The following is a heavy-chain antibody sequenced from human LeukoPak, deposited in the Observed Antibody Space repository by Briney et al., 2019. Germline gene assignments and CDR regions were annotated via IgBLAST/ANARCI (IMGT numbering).Heavy chain of an antibody. J-gene: IGHJ4*02. CDR1: GFTFTRYW. CDR3: SNGIYSSSY. Sequence: GGSLTLSCATSGFTFTRYWMSWIRQSPGKGLEWVAHTNVDGSQQYYLDSVKGRFTISRDNAKTSLYLQMNNLRAEDTAVYYCSNGIYSSSYWGQGTPVTVSS. D-gene: IGHD6-6*01. V-gene: IGHV3-7*01. CDR2: TNVDGSQQ.